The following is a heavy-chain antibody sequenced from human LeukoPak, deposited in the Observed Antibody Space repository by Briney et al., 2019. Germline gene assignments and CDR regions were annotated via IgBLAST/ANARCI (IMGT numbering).Heavy chain of an antibody. Sequence: PGGSLRLSCAASGFTFDDYAMHWVRQAPGKGLEWVSGISWNSGSIVYADSVKGRFTISRDNAKNSLYLQMNSLRAEDTALYYCAKDISSSGWYKYFQHWGQGTLVTVSS. D-gene: IGHD6-19*01. V-gene: IGHV3-9*01. CDR2: ISWNSGSI. CDR3: AKDISSSGWYKYFQH. CDR1: GFTFDDYA. J-gene: IGHJ1*01.